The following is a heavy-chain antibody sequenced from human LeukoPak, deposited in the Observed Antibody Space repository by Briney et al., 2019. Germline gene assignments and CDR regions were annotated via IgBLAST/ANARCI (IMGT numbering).Heavy chain of an antibody. CDR2: ISGGTRLVI. V-gene: IGHV3-23*01. D-gene: IGHD3-10*01. J-gene: IGHJ4*02. CDR1: GLTSSDHP. CDR3: AKRQGFGELFSFDY. Sequence: GGSLTLSCEVSGLTSSDHPMNWVRQAPGKGLEWVSYISGGTRLVIYYADSVKGRFTISRDNSKNTLYMQMNSLRAEDTAVYYCAKRQGFGELFSFDYWGQGTLVTVSS.